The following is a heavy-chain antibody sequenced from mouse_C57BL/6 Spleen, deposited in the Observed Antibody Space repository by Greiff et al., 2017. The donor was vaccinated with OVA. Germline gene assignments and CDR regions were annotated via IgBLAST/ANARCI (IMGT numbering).Heavy chain of an antibody. D-gene: IGHD4-1*01. J-gene: IGHJ2*01. Sequence: VQLKESGAELVKPGASVKISCKASGYAFSSYWMNWVKQRPGKGLEWIGQIYPGDGDPNYNGKFKGKATLTADKSSSTAYLQLSSLTSEDSAVYFCAREEANWGFFDYWGQGTTLTVSS. V-gene: IGHV1-80*01. CDR1: GYAFSSYW. CDR3: AREEANWGFFDY. CDR2: IYPGDGDP.